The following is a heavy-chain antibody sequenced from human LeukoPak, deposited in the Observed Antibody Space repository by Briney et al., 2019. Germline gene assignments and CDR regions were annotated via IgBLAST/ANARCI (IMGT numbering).Heavy chain of an antibody. CDR2: ISVYNGNT. CDR3: ARLRSRRGYSYGYEPNYYYYYMDV. V-gene: IGHV1-18*01. CDR1: GYTFSSYG. J-gene: IGHJ6*03. D-gene: IGHD5-18*01. Sequence: HRASVKVSCKASGYTFSSYGISWVRQAPGQGLEWMGWISVYNGNTNYAQKLQGRVTMTTDTSTSTAYMELRSLRSDDTAVYYCARLRSRRGYSYGYEPNYYYYYMDVWGKGTTVTVSS.